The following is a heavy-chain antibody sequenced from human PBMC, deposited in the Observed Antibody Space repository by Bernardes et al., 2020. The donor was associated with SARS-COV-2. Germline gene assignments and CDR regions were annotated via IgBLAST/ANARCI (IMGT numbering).Heavy chain of an antibody. CDR2: IWYDASYK. J-gene: IGHJ4*02. D-gene: IGHD1-26*01. CDR3: ATDLVAKGGSPPFEY. CDR1: GFNFSNYG. V-gene: IGHV3-33*01. Sequence: GGSLRLSCAASGFNFSNYGMHWVRQAPGKGLEWVAVIWYDASYKSYGDSVKGRFTISRDTSKKTLFLQMNSLKIEDTGLYYCATDLVAKGGSPPFEYWSQGILVTVSS.